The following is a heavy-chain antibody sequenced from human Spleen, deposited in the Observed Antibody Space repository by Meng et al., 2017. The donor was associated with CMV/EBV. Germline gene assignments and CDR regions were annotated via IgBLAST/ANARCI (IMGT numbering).Heavy chain of an antibody. J-gene: IGHJ6*02. D-gene: IGHD2-2*02. CDR3: ARVVDCSSTSCYNASPYYYYGMDV. CDR2: IYYSGST. CDR1: GGSISSSSYY. V-gene: IGHV4-39*07. Sequence: SETLSLTCTVSGGSISSSSYYWGWIRQPPGKGLEWIGSIYYSGSTYYNPSLKSRVTISVDTSKNQFSLKLSSVTAADTAVYYCARVVDCSSTSCYNASPYYYYGMDVWGQGTTVTVSS.